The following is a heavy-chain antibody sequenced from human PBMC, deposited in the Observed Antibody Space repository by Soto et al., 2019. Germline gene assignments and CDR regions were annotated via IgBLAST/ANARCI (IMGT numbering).Heavy chain of an antibody. J-gene: IGHJ4*02. CDR1: GFTFSNAW. D-gene: IGHD3-3*01. Sequence: EVQLVESGGGLAKPGGSLRLSCAASGFTFSNAWMSWVRQAPGKGLEWVGRIKSKTDGGTTHYAAPVKDRFTISRDDSKNTLYLQMNSLKTEDTGMYYCTTNYTTYHDSWSGYSYFDFWGQGTLVIVSS. CDR2: IKSKTDGGTT. V-gene: IGHV3-15*01. CDR3: TTNYTTYHDSWSGYSYFDF.